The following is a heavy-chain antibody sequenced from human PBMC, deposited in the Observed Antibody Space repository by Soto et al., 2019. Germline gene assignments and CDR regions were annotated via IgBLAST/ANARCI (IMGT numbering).Heavy chain of an antibody. CDR1: GFTFDDYM. J-gene: IGHJ4*02. CDR2: ITWDGVTA. Sequence: VKLEQPGGGVVQPGGSLRLSCAASGFTFDDYMMHWVRQAPGKGLEWLSLITWDGVTAYYSASVKGRFTISRDNSESSLYLQMDSLTTEDTDLYYCGKDNNVGDIDSWGQGTLVSVSS. V-gene: IGHV3-43*01. D-gene: IGHD1-26*01. CDR3: GKDNNVGDIDS.